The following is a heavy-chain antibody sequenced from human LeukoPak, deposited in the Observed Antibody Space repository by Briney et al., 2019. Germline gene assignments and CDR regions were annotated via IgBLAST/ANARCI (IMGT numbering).Heavy chain of an antibody. CDR2: IYHSGST. Sequence: SETLSLTCTVSGYSISSGYYWGWIRQPPGKGLEWIGSIYHSGSTYYNPSLKSRVTISVDTSKNQFSLKLSSVTAADTAVYYCARTNMVRGVITPFDYWGQGTLVTVSS. D-gene: IGHD3-10*01. CDR3: ARTNMVRGVITPFDY. CDR1: GYSISSGYY. V-gene: IGHV4-38-2*02. J-gene: IGHJ4*02.